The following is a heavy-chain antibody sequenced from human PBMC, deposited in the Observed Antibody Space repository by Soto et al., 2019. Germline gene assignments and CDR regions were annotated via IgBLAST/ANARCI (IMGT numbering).Heavy chain of an antibody. D-gene: IGHD5-18*01. CDR2: IIPIFGKA. Sequence: QVQLVQSGAEVKKPGASVKFSCKASGGTFSSYAISWVRQAPGQGLEWMGGIIPIFGKANYAQKFQGRVTITADESTSTAYMELSSLRSEDTAVYYCARDRGIQHRAFDYWGQGTLVTVSS. V-gene: IGHV1-69*01. J-gene: IGHJ4*02. CDR1: GGTFSSYA. CDR3: ARDRGIQHRAFDY.